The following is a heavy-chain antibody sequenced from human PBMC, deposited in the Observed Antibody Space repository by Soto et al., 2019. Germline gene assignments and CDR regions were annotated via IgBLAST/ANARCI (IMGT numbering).Heavy chain of an antibody. D-gene: IGHD2-2*01. J-gene: IGHJ6*02. Sequence: WGSLRLSCVASGFTFSTHAMSLVRQVPGKGLEWVSTFSGSGGNIYYGESVKVRFTISRDDPKNTLYLDMNSLRVEDTAVYYCAKDPPWTVGPLAMDVWGQGTTVTVSS. CDR2: FSGSGGNI. V-gene: IGHV3-23*01. CDR3: AKDPPWTVGPLAMDV. CDR1: GFTFSTHA.